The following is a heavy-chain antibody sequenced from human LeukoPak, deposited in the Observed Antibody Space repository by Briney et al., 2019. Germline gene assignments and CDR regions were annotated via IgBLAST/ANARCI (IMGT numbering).Heavy chain of an antibody. CDR3: ARVGQQLGNDY. Sequence: GASVKVSCKASGYTFTSYAMHWVRQAPGQRLQWMGWINAGNGNTKYSQKFQGRVTITRDTSASTAYMELSSLRSEDTAVYYCARVGQQLGNDYWGQGTLVTVSS. CDR2: INAGNGNT. D-gene: IGHD6-13*01. J-gene: IGHJ4*02. CDR1: GYTFTSYA. V-gene: IGHV1-3*01.